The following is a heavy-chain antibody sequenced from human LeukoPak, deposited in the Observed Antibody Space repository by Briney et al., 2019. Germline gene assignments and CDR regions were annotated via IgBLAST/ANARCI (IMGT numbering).Heavy chain of an antibody. CDR1: GFTLSSYG. CDR3: AKDRGIAEAGRIGYFDY. V-gene: IGHV3-30*18. J-gene: IGHJ4*02. CDR2: ISYDGSNK. D-gene: IGHD6-19*01. Sequence: SGGSLRLSCAASGFTLSSYGMHWVRQAPGKGLEWVAVISYDGSNKYYADSVKGRFTISRDNSKNTLYLQMNSLRAEDTAVYYCAKDRGIAEAGRIGYFDYWGQGTLVTVSS.